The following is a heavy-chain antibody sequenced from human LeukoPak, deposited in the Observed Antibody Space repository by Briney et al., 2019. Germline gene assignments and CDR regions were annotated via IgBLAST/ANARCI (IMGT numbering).Heavy chain of an antibody. CDR1: GGSISSYY. CDR2: IYYSGST. D-gene: IGHD6-13*01. CDR3: ARAAAGLDY. V-gene: IGHV4-59*01. J-gene: IGHJ4*02. Sequence: SETLSLTCTVSGGSISSYYWSWIRQPPGKGLERIGYIYYSGSTNYNPSLKSRVTISVDTSKNQFSLKLSSVTAADTAVYYCARAAAGLDYWGQGTLVTVSS.